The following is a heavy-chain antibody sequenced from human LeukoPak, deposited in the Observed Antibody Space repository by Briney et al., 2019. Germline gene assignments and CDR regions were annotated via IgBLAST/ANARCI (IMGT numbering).Heavy chain of an antibody. D-gene: IGHD1-26*01. V-gene: IGHV4-61*02. Sequence: SETLSLTCTVSGGSISSGSYYWSWIRQPAGKGLEWIGRIYTSGSTNYNPSLKSRVTISVDTSKNQFSLKLSSVTAADTAVYYCARGLGSYYVYYYYMDVWGKGTTVTVSS. CDR3: ARGLGSYYVYYYYMDV. J-gene: IGHJ6*03. CDR1: GGSISSGSYY. CDR2: IYTSGST.